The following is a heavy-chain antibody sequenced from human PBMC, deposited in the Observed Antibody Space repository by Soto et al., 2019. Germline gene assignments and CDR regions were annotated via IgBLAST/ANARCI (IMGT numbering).Heavy chain of an antibody. Sequence: PSETLSLTCTVSGGSISSSSYYWGWIRQPPGKGLEWIGSIYYSGSTYYNPSLKSRVTISVDTSKNQFSLKLSSVTAADTAVYYCSGQDYDFWSGYYTSDYWGQGTLVTVSS. CDR1: GGSISSSSYY. CDR3: SGQDYDFWSGYYTSDY. CDR2: IYYSGST. D-gene: IGHD3-3*01. J-gene: IGHJ4*02. V-gene: IGHV4-39*01.